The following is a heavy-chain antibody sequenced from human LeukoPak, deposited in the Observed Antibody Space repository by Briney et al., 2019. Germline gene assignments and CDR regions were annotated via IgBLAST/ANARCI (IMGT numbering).Heavy chain of an antibody. CDR3: ARDLGYSSGWSSYYYYYYGMDV. Sequence: EASVNVSCKASGYTFTSYGISWVRQALGQGLEWMGWISAYNGNTNYAQKLQGRVTMTTDTSTSTAYMELRSLRSDDTAVYYCARDLGYSSGWSSYYYYYYGMDVWGQGTTVTVSS. CDR1: GYTFTSYG. J-gene: IGHJ6*02. CDR2: ISAYNGNT. D-gene: IGHD6-19*01. V-gene: IGHV1-18*01.